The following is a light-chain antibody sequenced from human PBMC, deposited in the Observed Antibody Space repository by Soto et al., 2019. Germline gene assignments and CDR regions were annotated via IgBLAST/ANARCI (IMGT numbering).Light chain of an antibody. V-gene: IGKV3-20*01. CDR3: QQYGTSPQT. CDR2: GAY. Sequence: ESVLTQSPGTVSLSPGERAILSCRASQSVTSTYLAWYQQRPGQAPRLLIYGAYSRATGIPDRFSGRGSGTDFTLTISRLEPEDFAVYYCQQYGTSPQTFGQGTKVDIK. CDR1: QSVTSTY. J-gene: IGKJ1*01.